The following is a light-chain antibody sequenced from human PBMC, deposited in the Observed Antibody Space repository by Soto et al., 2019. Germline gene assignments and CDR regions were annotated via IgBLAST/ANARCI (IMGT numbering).Light chain of an antibody. Sequence: QSALTQSASVSGSPGQSITISCTGTSSDVRSYNLVSWYQQHPGKAPKLMIYEGSKRPSGVSNRFSGSKSGNTASLTVSGLQAEDEADYYCCSYAGSRTVVFGGGTKVTVL. CDR2: EGS. V-gene: IGLV2-23*01. CDR1: SSDVRSYNL. J-gene: IGLJ2*01. CDR3: CSYAGSRTVV.